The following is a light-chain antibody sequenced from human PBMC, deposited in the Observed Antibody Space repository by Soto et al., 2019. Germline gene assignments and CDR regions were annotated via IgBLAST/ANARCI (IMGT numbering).Light chain of an antibody. CDR2: EVS. J-gene: IGLJ3*02. V-gene: IGLV2-14*01. Sequence: QSALTQPASVSGSPGQSITISCAGTSSDVGGYNRVSWYQHHPGKAPKVMIYEVSNRPSGVSNRFSGSKSGNTASLTISGLQAEDEADYYCISYTSSGTLWVFGGGTKLTVL. CDR1: SSDVGGYNR. CDR3: ISYTSSGTLWV.